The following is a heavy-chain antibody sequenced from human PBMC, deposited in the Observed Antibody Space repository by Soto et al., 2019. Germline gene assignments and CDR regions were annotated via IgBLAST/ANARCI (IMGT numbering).Heavy chain of an antibody. CDR3: ARESGVTKDYYFDY. CDR1: GFTFSSYG. J-gene: IGHJ4*02. Sequence: GGSLRLSCAASGFTFSSYGMHWVRQAPGKGLEWVAVIWYDGSNKYYADSVKGRFTISRDNSKNTLYLQMNSLRAEDTAVYYCARESGVTKDYYFDYWGQGTLVTVSS. V-gene: IGHV3-33*01. CDR2: IWYDGSNK. D-gene: IGHD3-3*01.